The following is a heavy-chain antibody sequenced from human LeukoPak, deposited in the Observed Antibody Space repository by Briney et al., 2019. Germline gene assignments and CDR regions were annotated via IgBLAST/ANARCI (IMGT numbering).Heavy chain of an antibody. V-gene: IGHV3-21*01. Sequence: GGSLRLSCAASGFTFSSYSMNWVRQAPGKGLEWVSSISSSSSYIYYADSVKGRFTISRDNAKNSLYLQMNSLRAEDTAVYYCARGIEMATIDFDYWGQGTLVTVSS. D-gene: IGHD5-24*01. J-gene: IGHJ4*02. CDR1: GFTFSSYS. CDR3: ARGIEMATIDFDY. CDR2: ISSSSSYI.